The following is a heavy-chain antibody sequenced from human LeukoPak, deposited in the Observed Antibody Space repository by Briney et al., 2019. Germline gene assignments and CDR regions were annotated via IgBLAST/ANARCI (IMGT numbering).Heavy chain of an antibody. Sequence: GGSLRLSCAASGFTFISFNMNWVCQAPGRGLEWVSCISSSTSSIYYADSVKGRFTISRDNAKNSLYLQMNSLRADDTAVCYCTRERGAAEIDYLVQGTLVSVCS. V-gene: IGHV3-21*01. J-gene: IGHJ4*02. CDR3: TRERGAAEIDY. D-gene: IGHD6-25*01. CDR1: GFTFISFN. CDR2: ISSSTSSI.